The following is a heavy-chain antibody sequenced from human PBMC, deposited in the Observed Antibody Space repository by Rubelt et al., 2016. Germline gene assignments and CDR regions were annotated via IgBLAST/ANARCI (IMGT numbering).Heavy chain of an antibody. Sequence: VSAISGSGGSTYYADSVKGRFTISRDNSKNTLYLQMNSLRAEDTAVYYCARGPSGSGFDPWGQGTLVTVSS. CDR3: ARGPSGSGFDP. V-gene: IGHV3-23*01. D-gene: IGHD3-10*01. J-gene: IGHJ5*02. CDR2: ISGSGGST.